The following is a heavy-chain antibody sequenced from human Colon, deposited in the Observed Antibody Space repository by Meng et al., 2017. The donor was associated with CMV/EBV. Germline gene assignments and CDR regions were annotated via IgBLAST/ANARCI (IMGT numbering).Heavy chain of an antibody. J-gene: IGHJ4*02. D-gene: IGHD4-11*01. V-gene: IGHV5-51*01. CDR1: GYSFTNYW. CDR2: IWPGDSDT. Sequence: GESLKISCKGSGYSFTNYWIGWVRQMPGKGLEWMGIIWPGDSDTRYSLSFQGQVTISADKSISTAYLQWNSLKASDTAMYYCARLRDLTTMGDYWGQGTLVTVSS. CDR3: ARLRDLTTMGDY.